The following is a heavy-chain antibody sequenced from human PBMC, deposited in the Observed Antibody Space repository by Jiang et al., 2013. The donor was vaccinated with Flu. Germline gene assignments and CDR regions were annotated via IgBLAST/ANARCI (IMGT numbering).Heavy chain of an antibody. CDR2: IKSKTDGGTT. CDR3: TLGGYAYYYYGMDV. V-gene: IGHV3-15*01. J-gene: IGHJ6*02. CDR1: GFTFSNAW. D-gene: IGHD5-12*01. Sequence: PGGSLRLSCAASGFTFSNAWMSWIRQAPGKGLEWVGRIKSKTDGGTTDYAAPVKGRFTISRDDSKNTLYLQMNSLKTEDTAVYYCTLGGYAYYYYGMDVWGQGTTVTVSS.